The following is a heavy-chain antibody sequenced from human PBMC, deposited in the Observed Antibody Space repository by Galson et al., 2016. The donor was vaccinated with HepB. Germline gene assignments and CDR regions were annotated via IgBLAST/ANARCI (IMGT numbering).Heavy chain of an antibody. CDR3: ARDIEYRVDH. V-gene: IGHV1-18*01. CDR1: NYTFTSYG. J-gene: IGHJ4*02. D-gene: IGHD5-12*01. CDR2: ISTYNGNT. Sequence: SVKVSCKASNYTFTSYGISWVRQAPGQGLEWMGWISTYNGNTNYVQKFQGRVTMTTDTSTSTAYMELRSLRSDDTAVYYCARDIEYRVDHWGQGTLVTVSS.